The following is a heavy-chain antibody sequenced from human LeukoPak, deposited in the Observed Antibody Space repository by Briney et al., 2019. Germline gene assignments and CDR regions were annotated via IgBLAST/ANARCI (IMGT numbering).Heavy chain of an antibody. CDR1: GFTFSSYA. J-gene: IGHJ4*02. CDR3: AKVSYYDSSGYLDY. V-gene: IGHV3-23*01. Sequence: GGSLRLSCAAFGFTFSSYAMSWVRQAPGKGLEWVSAISGSGGSTYYADSVKGRFTISRDNSKNTLYLQMNSLRAEDTAVYYCAKVSYYDSSGYLDYWGQGTLVTVSS. CDR2: ISGSGGST. D-gene: IGHD3-22*01.